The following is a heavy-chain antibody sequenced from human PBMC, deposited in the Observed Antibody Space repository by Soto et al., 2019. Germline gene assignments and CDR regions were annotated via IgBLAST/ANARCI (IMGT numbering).Heavy chain of an antibody. D-gene: IGHD6-13*01. CDR1: GFTFSSYS. V-gene: IGHV3-48*01. CDR3: ARDPERAAGTHFDY. CDR2: ISSSSSTI. J-gene: IGHJ4*02. Sequence: GGSLRLSCAASGFTFSSYSMNWVRQAPGKGLEWVSYISSSSSTIYYADSVKGRFTISRDNAKNSLYLQMNSLRAEDTAVYYCARDPERAAGTHFDYWGQGTLVTVSS.